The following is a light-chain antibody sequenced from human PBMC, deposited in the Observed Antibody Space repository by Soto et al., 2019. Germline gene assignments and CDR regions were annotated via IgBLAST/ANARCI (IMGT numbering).Light chain of an antibody. CDR2: TDD. Sequence: QSALTQPPSASGTPGQRVTISCSGSNSNIGSHTVNWYQHHPGTAPKLLIYTDDQRPSAVLHRFSGSTSGASASLAISGRLSADDADYHYVAWDDGMNGSVFGGGTKLTVL. V-gene: IGLV1-44*01. CDR3: VAWDDGMNGSV. CDR1: NSNIGSHT. J-gene: IGLJ2*01.